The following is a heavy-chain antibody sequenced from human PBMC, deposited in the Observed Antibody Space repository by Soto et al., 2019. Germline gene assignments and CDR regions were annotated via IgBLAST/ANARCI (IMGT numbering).Heavy chain of an antibody. V-gene: IGHV6-1*01. CDR1: GDSASSNSAA. CDR3: ARARTPGPTRCIDY. D-gene: IGHD1-1*01. J-gene: IGHJ4*02. Sequence: SQTLSLTCAISGDSASSNSAAWNWIRQSTSRGLEWLGRTYYRSKWYNDYTVSVKSRITINPDTSKNQFSLQLNSVTPEDTAVYYCARARTPGPTRCIDYWGQGTLLTVST. CDR2: TYYRSKWYN.